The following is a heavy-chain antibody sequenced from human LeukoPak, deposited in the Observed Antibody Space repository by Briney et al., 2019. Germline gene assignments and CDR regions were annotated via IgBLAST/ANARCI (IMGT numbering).Heavy chain of an antibody. CDR3: ARRSYGDVPPDY. CDR2: IYYTGST. D-gene: IGHD4-17*01. J-gene: IGHJ4*02. Sequence: PSETLSLTCTVSGGSISSYYWSWIRRPPGKGLEWIGYIYYTGSTNYNPSLKSRVTISVDTSKNQFSLKLSSVTAADTAVYYCARRSYGDVPPDYWGQGTLVTVSS. V-gene: IGHV4-59*08. CDR1: GGSISSYY.